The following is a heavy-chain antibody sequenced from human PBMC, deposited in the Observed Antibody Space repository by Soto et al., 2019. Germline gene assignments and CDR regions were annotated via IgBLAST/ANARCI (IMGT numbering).Heavy chain of an antibody. J-gene: IGHJ6*02. CDR3: ARGPPVSSLGGVSSSSYGMAV. D-gene: IGHD6-6*01. Sequence: TVGSLILSCSCSGVACGYYGVNSVGQAPGKGLEWVSYISSSSSYTNYADSVKGRFTISRDNAKNSLYLQMNSLRAEDTAVYYCARGPPVSSLGGVSSSSYGMAVWRQGTTVTVSS. V-gene: IGHV3-11*06. CDR1: GVACGYYG. CDR2: ISSSSSYT.